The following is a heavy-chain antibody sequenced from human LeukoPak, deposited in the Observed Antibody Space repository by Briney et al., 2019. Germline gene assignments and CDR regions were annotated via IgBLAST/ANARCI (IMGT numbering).Heavy chain of an antibody. CDR1: GGSISSSSYY. J-gene: IGHJ4*02. V-gene: IGHV4-39*01. CDR2: IYYSGST. D-gene: IGHD2-15*01. CDR3: ATRYCSGGSCYGFDY. Sequence: SETLSLTCTVSGGSISSSSYYWGWIRQPPGKGLEWIGSIYYSGSTYYNPSLKSRVTISVDTSKNQVSLKLSSVTAADTAVYYCATRYCSGGSCYGFDYWGQGTLVTVSS.